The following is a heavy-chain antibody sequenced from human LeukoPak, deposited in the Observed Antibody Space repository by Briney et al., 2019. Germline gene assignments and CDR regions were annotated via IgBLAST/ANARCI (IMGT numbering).Heavy chain of an antibody. CDR2: INHNGNVN. CDR1: GFTFSIYW. Sequence: PGGSLRLSCAASGFTFSIYWMNWARQAPGKGLEWVASINHNGNVNYYVDSVKGLFTISRDNAKNSLYRQMSNLRAEDTAVYFCARGGGLDVWGQGATVTVSS. D-gene: IGHD3-16*01. V-gene: IGHV3-7*03. CDR3: ARGGGLDV. J-gene: IGHJ6*02.